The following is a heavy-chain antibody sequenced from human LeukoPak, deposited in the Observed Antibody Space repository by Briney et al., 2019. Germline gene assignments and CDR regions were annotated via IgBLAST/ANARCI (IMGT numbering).Heavy chain of an antibody. CDR2: IFSGGET. V-gene: IGHV3-53*01. D-gene: IGHD6-25*01. J-gene: IGHJ4*02. CDR1: EFSVSSDF. Sequence: GGSLRLSCAASEFSVSSDFMMWIRQAPGKGLDWVSSIFSGGETYYADSVKGRFTISRDTSKNTLYLQMDSLRVEDAALCFCANRGLWGQGALVTVSS. CDR3: ANRGL.